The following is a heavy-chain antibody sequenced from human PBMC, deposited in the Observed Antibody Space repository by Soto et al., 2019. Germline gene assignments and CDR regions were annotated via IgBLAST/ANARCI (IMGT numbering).Heavy chain of an antibody. J-gene: IGHJ4*02. Sequence: QVHLVQSAAEVKKPGSSVKVSCKDSGGTFSSYTVSWVRQAPGQGLEWVGGIIPVFNTTYYAQKFQGRVTILADKPTSTAYMELSNLRSENTAVYYCARSLGRGWTTYWGQGTLVTVSS. CDR1: GGTFSSYT. D-gene: IGHD6-19*01. CDR2: IIPVFNTT. V-gene: IGHV1-69*06. CDR3: ARSLGRGWTTY.